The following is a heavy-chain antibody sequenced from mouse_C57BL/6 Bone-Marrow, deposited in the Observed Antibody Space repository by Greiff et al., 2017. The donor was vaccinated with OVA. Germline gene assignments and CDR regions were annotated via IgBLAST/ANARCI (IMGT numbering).Heavy chain of an antibody. CDR2: IDPSDSET. J-gene: IGHJ3*01. Sequence: QVQLKQPGAELVRPGSSVKLSCKASGYTFTSYWMHWVKQRPIQGLEWIGNIDPSDSETHYNQKFKDKATLTVDKSSSTAYMQLSSLTSEDSAVYYCARSGYYGSSYSWFAYWGQGTLVTVSA. D-gene: IGHD1-1*01. CDR1: GYTFTSYW. V-gene: IGHV1-52*01. CDR3: ARSGYYGSSYSWFAY.